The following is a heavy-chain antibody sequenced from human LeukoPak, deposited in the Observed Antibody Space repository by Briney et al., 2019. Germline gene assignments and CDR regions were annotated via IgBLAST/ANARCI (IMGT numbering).Heavy chain of an antibody. J-gene: IGHJ3*01. CDR1: GFTVSSNY. Sequence: GGSLRLSCAASGFTVSSNYMSWVRQAPGKGLEWVSVIYSGGSTYYADSVKGRFTISRHNSKNTVYLQMDNLRPEDTAVYYCARDRRGEKDFDVWGPGTMVTVSS. CDR2: IYSGGST. CDR3: ARDRRGEKDFDV. V-gene: IGHV3-53*04.